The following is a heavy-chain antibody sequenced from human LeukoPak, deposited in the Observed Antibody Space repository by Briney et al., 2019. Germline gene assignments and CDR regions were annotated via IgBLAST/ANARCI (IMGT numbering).Heavy chain of an antibody. J-gene: IGHJ4*02. D-gene: IGHD6-19*01. V-gene: IGHV4-59*08. CDR1: GGSFSGYL. CDR3: ARVGRTAVAFYYFDY. CDR2: IYYSGST. Sequence: SETLSLTCAVPGGSFSGYLWSWLRQPPGKGLEWIGSIYYSGSTNYNPSLKSRVTISVDTSKNQFSLKLSSVTAADTAVYYCARVGRTAVAFYYFDYWGQGTLVTVSS.